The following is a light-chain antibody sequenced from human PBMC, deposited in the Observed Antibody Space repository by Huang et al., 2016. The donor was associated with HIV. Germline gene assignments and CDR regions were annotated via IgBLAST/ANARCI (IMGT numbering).Light chain of an antibody. Sequence: EVVMTQSPNTLSVPPGERATLSCRASQSISSNLAWYQQKPGQAPRLLIYRASARAAGVPARFSGSGSGTEFTLTISSLQSEDFAIYYCQQYNNWPPLTFGGGTKVEI. CDR1: QSISSN. CDR3: QQYNNWPPLT. CDR2: RAS. J-gene: IGKJ4*01. V-gene: IGKV3-15*01.